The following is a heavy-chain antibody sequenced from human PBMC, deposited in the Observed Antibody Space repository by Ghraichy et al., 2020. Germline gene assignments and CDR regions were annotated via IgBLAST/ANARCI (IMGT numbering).Heavy chain of an antibody. CDR2: INHSGST. CDR1: GGSFSGYY. V-gene: IGHV4-34*01. J-gene: IGHJ6*02. CDR3: ARPILVEGRDMDV. D-gene: IGHD2-8*02. Sequence: SETLSLTCAVYGGSFSGYYWSWIRQPPGKGLEWIGEINHSGSTNYNPSLKSRVTISVDTSKNQFSLKLSSVTAADTAVYYCARPILVEGRDMDVWGQGTTVTVSS.